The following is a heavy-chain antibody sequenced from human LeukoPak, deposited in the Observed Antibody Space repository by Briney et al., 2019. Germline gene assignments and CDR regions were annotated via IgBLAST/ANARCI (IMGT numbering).Heavy chain of an antibody. CDR1: GYTFTSYG. Sequence: ASVKVSCKASGYTFTSYGISWVRQAPGQGLEWMGWISGYNGHTNYAQKFQGRVTMTRDTSVSTAYMELSRLRSDDTAVYYCARVRYRLAETYIDYWGQGTLVTVSS. CDR3: ARVRYRLAETYIDY. J-gene: IGHJ4*02. CDR2: ISGYNGHT. V-gene: IGHV1-18*01. D-gene: IGHD3-16*01.